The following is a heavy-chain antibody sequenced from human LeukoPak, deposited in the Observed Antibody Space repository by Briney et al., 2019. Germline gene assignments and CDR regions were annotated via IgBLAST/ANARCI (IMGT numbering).Heavy chain of an antibody. Sequence: GRPLRLSCAASGFTFSSYGMRWVPQAPGKGLEWVAVISYDGSNKYYADSVKGRFTNSRDNSKNTLYLQMNSLRAEDTAVYYCAKEALGYCSSTSCYNYGMDVWGQGTTVTVSS. J-gene: IGHJ6*02. CDR3: AKEALGYCSSTSCYNYGMDV. CDR2: ISYDGSNK. CDR1: GFTFSSYG. D-gene: IGHD2-2*02. V-gene: IGHV3-30*18.